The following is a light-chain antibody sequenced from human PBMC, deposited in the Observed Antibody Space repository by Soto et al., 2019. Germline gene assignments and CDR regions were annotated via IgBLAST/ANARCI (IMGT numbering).Light chain of an antibody. Sequence: EIPLTQSPATLSVSPGDRATLSCRAGQSVGSKLAGYQQKPGQAPRLVMYGAATRASGIPTRCSGSGSGTESPPTISRLQSEDFAVYYCQQYDRWWTFGQGTKVDIK. CDR1: QSVGSK. V-gene: IGKV3D-15*01. CDR3: QQYDRWWT. J-gene: IGKJ1*01. CDR2: GAA.